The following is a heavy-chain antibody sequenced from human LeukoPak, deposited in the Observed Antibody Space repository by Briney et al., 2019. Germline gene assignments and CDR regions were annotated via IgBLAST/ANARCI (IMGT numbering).Heavy chain of an antibody. Sequence: PSETLSLTCAVYGGSFSSYYWSWIRQPAGKGLEWIGRIYTSGSTNYNPSLKSRVTMSVDTSKNQFSLKLSSVTAADTAVYYCARVYSGYYYFYFDYWGQGALVTVSS. CDR2: IYTSGST. D-gene: IGHD3-22*01. CDR3: ARVYSGYYYFYFDY. V-gene: IGHV4-59*10. CDR1: GGSFSSYY. J-gene: IGHJ4*02.